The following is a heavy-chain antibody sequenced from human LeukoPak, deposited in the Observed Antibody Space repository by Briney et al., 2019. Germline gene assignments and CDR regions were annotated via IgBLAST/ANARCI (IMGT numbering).Heavy chain of an antibody. D-gene: IGHD6-6*01. CDR2: IKQDGTEK. J-gene: IGHJ4*02. CDR3: ARDVRPDY. CDR1: GFTFSSYL. Sequence: QSGGSLRLSCAASGFTFSSYLMSWVRQAPGEGLEWVANIKQDGTEKYYMDSVKGRFSISRDNAKNSLYLQMNALRAEDTAVYYCARDVRPDYWGQGTLVTVST. V-gene: IGHV3-7*04.